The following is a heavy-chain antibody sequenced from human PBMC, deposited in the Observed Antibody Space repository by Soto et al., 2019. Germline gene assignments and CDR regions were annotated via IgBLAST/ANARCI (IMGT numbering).Heavy chain of an antibody. V-gene: IGHV3-15*01. CDR3: TTGDIVVVPAAITGYYYYMDV. Sequence: EVQLVESGGGLVKPGGSLRLSCAASGFTFSNAWMSWVRQAPGKGLEWVGRIKSKTDGGTTDYAAPVKGRFTISRDDSKNTLYLQMNSLKTEDTAVYYCTTGDIVVVPAAITGYYYYMDVWGKGTTVTVSS. D-gene: IGHD2-2*02. J-gene: IGHJ6*03. CDR2: IKSKTDGGTT. CDR1: GFTFSNAW.